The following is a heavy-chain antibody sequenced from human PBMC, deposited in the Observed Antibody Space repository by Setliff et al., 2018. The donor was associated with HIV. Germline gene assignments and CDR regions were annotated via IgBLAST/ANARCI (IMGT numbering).Heavy chain of an antibody. CDR1: GFSFGDYA. D-gene: IGHD1-26*01. J-gene: IGHJ4*02. CDR3: TTRGTWDYRDYFDY. CDR2: IRSKAYGGTT. V-gene: IGHV3-49*04. Sequence: GGSLRLSCATSGFSFGDYAMSWVRQAPGKGLEWVGFIRSKAYGGTTEYAASVKGRFTISRDDSKSIAYLEMNSLKSEDTAVYYCTTRGTWDYRDYFDYWGQGTLVTVSS.